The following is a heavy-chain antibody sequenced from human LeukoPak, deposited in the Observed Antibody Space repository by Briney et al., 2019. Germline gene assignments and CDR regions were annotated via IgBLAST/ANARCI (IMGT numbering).Heavy chain of an antibody. CDR3: AMRDRGYGLDI. CDR1: GFSLRAYD. V-gene: IGHV3-23*01. J-gene: IGHJ3*02. Sequence: GGSLRLSXAASGFSLRAYDLIWVSQAPGKGLDWVSIINGGGDIMMYEDSVKGRFTISRDNSKNTFYLQMNSLRVEDTAVYYSAMRDRGYGLDIWGQGTMVTVSS. D-gene: IGHD3-10*01. CDR2: INGGGDIM.